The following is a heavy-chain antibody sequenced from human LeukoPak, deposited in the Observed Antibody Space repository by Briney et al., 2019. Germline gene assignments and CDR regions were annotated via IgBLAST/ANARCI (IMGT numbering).Heavy chain of an antibody. CDR2: IYTSGST. V-gene: IGHV4-4*07. D-gene: IGHD3-3*01. J-gene: IGHJ4*02. CDR3: ARDGFGPYYDFWSGYDY. Sequence: SETLSLTCTVSGGSISSHYWSWIRQPAGKGLEWIGRIYTSGSTNYNPSLKSRVTMSVDTSKNQFSLKLSSVTAADTAVYYCARDGFGPYYDFWSGYDYWGQGTLVTVSS. CDR1: GGSISSHY.